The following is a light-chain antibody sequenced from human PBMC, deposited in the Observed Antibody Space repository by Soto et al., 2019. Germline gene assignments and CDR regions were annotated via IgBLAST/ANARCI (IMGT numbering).Light chain of an antibody. Sequence: EIVLTQSPGTLSLSPGERATLSCRASQSLTNNYFAWYQQKPGQAPRLLIYDASNRATGIPARFSGSGSGTDFTLTISRLEPEDFAVYYCQQRSIRPPECTFGQGTKVDIK. CDR2: DAS. J-gene: IGKJ2*02. CDR1: QSLTNNY. CDR3: QQRSIRPPECT. V-gene: IGKV3-11*01.